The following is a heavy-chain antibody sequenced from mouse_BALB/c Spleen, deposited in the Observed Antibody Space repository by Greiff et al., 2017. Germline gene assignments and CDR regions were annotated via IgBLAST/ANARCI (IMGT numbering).Heavy chain of an antibody. Sequence: EVQGVESGGGLVKPGGSLKLSCAASGFTFSSYAMSWVRQTPEKRLEWVASISSGGSTYYPDSVKGRFTISRDNARNILYLQMSSLRSEDTAMYYCARGYYGNFYAMDYWGQGTSVTVSS. CDR2: ISSGGST. CDR3: ARGYYGNFYAMDY. CDR1: GFTFSSYA. D-gene: IGHD2-1*01. J-gene: IGHJ4*01. V-gene: IGHV5-6-5*01.